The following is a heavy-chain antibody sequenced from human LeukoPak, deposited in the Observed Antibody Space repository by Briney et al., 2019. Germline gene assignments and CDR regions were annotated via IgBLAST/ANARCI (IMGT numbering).Heavy chain of an antibody. V-gene: IGHV4-34*01. Sequence: PSETLSLTCAVYGESFRGYYWTWIRQSPGKGLEWIGEINHSGSTNYNPSLKSRVTISVDTSKNQFSLKLNSVTAADMAISYCARRVGQRTTVDYWGQGTQVTVSS. CDR2: INHSGST. CDR1: GESFRGYY. D-gene: IGHD4-11*01. CDR3: ARRVGQRTTVDY. J-gene: IGHJ4*02.